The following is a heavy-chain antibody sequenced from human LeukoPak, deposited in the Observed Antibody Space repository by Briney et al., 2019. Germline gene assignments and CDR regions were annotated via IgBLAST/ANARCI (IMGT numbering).Heavy chain of an antibody. CDR1: GGSIRGYY. Sequence: SETLSLTCTVSGGSIRGYYWSWIRQPPGKRLEWIGFIYSAENTNINLSLESRVTISIDTSKNRFSLRLSSVTAADTAVYYCATGGDGFKTGYWGQGTLVTVSS. CDR3: ATGGDGFKTGY. V-gene: IGHV4-59*01. J-gene: IGHJ4*02. CDR2: IYSAENT. D-gene: IGHD2-21*01.